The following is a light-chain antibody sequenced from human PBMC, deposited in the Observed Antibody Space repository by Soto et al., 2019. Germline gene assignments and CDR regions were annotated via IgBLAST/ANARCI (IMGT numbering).Light chain of an antibody. Sequence: EIVLTQSPGTLSLSPGERATLSCRASQSVSSSYLAWYQQKPGQAPRLLIYGASSRATGIPDRFSGSGSRTDFTLTISRLEPEDFAVYYCQQFGSSYTFGQGTKLDIK. CDR1: QSVSSSY. J-gene: IGKJ2*01. V-gene: IGKV3-20*01. CDR2: GAS. CDR3: QQFGSSYT.